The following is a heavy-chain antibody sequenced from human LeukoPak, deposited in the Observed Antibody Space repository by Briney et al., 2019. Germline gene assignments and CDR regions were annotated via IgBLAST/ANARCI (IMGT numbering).Heavy chain of an antibody. J-gene: IGHJ3*02. CDR3: TRSFYDSSGYWVGAFDI. Sequence: GGSLRLSCTASGFTFGDYALNWVRQATGKGLEWVGFIRSKAYGGTTDYAASVKGRFTISRDDSKSIAYLQMNSLKTEDTAVYYCTRSFYDSSGYWVGAFDIWGQGTMVTVSS. V-gene: IGHV3-49*04. CDR1: GFTFGDYA. CDR2: IRSKAYGGTT. D-gene: IGHD3-22*01.